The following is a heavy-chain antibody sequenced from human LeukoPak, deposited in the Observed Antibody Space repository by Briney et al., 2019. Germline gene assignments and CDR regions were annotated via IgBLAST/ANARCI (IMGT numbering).Heavy chain of an antibody. Sequence: PSETLSLTCTVSEGSISSYYWTWIRQPPGKGLEWIGYIYYSGSTNYNPSLKSRVTISVDTSKKHFSLKLSSVTAADTAVYYCARHFAVPGTYTPYYGMDVWGQGTTVTVS. CDR1: EGSISSYY. J-gene: IGHJ6*02. V-gene: IGHV4-59*08. CDR3: ARHFAVPGTYTPYYGMDV. CDR2: IYYSGST. D-gene: IGHD3-3*01.